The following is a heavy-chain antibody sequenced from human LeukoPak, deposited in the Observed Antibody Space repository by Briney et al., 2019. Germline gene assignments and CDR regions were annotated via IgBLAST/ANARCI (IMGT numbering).Heavy chain of an antibody. CDR2: TYYRSKWYN. CDR1: GDSVSSNSAA. V-gene: IGHV6-1*01. D-gene: IGHD3-22*01. CDR3: AREAYDSSGYYYFHAFDI. J-gene: IGHJ3*02. Sequence: SQTLSLTCAISGDSVSSNSAAWNWIRQSPSRGLEWLGRTYYRSKWYNDYAVSVKSRITINPDTSKNQFSLQLNSVTPEDRAVYYCAREAYDSSGYYYFHAFDIWGQGTMVTVSS.